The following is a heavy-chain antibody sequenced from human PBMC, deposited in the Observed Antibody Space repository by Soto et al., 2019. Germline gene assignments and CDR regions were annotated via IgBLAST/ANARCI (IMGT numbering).Heavy chain of an antibody. D-gene: IGHD6-19*01. Sequence: QVQLVESGGGVVQPGRSLRLSCAASGFTFSSYGMHWVRQAPGKGLGWVAVISYDGSNKYYADSVKGRFTISRDNSKNTLYLQMNSLRAEDTAVYYCAKDWRWLVLGYYGMDVWGQGTTVTVSS. J-gene: IGHJ6*02. CDR1: GFTFSSYG. CDR2: ISYDGSNK. V-gene: IGHV3-30*18. CDR3: AKDWRWLVLGYYGMDV.